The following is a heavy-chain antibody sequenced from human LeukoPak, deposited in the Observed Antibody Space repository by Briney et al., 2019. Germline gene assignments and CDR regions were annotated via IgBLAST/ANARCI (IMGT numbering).Heavy chain of an antibody. CDR3: ARDSNYYDSSDYPGEGFDR. Sequence: SETLSLTCTVSGASISSSVYYWGWIRQPPGKGLEWIVSIYYTGSTYYNPSLKSRVTISVDTSKNQFSLKLSSVTAADTAVYYCARDSNYYDSSDYPGEGFDRWGQGTLVTVSS. V-gene: IGHV4-39*07. CDR1: GASISSSVYY. CDR2: IYYTGST. D-gene: IGHD3-22*01. J-gene: IGHJ5*02.